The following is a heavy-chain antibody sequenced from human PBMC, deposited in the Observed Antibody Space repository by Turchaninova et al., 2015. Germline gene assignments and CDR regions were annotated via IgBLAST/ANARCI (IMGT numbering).Heavy chain of an antibody. V-gene: IGHV4-38-2*01. CDR2: IHHSGST. J-gene: IGHJ4*02. D-gene: IGHD2-2*01. CDR1: DYSTSSGPY. Sequence: QVQLQEPGPGLVKPSETLSLTCAVSDYSTSSGPYWGWIRQPPGKGLEWIATIHHSGSTDHNPSLKSRVAISVDTSKNQFSLKLSSVTAADTAVYYCVSDLASCWFYYWGQGTLVTVSS. CDR3: VSDLASCWFYY.